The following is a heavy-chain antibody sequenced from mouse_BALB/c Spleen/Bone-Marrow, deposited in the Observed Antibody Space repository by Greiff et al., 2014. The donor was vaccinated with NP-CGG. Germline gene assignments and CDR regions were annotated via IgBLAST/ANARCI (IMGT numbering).Heavy chain of an antibody. CDR3: AHGSTYGYFDY. V-gene: IGHV14-3*02. CDR1: GFNIKDTY. J-gene: IGHJ2*01. D-gene: IGHD1-1*01. CDR2: IDPANGNT. Sequence: VQLQQSGTELVKPGASVKLSCTASGFNIKDTYMHWVKQRPEQGLEWIGRIDPANGNTKYDQKFQGKATITADTSSNTADLQLSSLTSEDTAVYYCAHGSTYGYFDYWGQGTTLTVSA.